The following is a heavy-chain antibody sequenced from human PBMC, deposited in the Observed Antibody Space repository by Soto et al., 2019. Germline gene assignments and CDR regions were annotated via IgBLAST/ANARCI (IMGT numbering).Heavy chain of an antibody. CDR2: IFYLGSS. J-gene: IGHJ5*02. CDR1: GDSIISSDFY. CDR3: ARHSLALRKNNWFDP. D-gene: IGHD3-3*02. Sequence: SETLSLTCTVSGDSIISSDFYWGWVRQPPGKGLEWIGSIFYLGSSYYNPSLKSRVTMSVDTSKNQFSLRLRSVTAADTALYFCARHSLALRKNNWFDPWGQGIMVSV. V-gene: IGHV4-39*01.